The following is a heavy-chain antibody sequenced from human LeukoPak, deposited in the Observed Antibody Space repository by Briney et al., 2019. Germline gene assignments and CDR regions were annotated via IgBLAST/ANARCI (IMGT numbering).Heavy chain of an antibody. CDR1: GGSISSYY. V-gene: IGHV4-59*08. Sequence: SETLSLTCTVSGGSISSYYWSWIRQPPGKGLEWIGYIYYSGSTNYNPSLKSRVTISVDTSKNQFSLKQSSVAAADTAGYYLGXXXXXXXXSHXYYYYYGMDVWGQGTTVTVSS. J-gene: IGHJ6*02. CDR2: IYYSGST. CDR3: GXXXXXXXXSHXYYYYYGMDV.